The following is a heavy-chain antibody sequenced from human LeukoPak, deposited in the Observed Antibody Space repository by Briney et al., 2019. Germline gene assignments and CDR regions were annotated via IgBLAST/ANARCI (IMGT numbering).Heavy chain of an antibody. CDR3: ARGKYDFWSGHDY. J-gene: IGHJ4*02. D-gene: IGHD3-3*01. Sequence: VSVKVSCKASGGTFSSHAMNWVRQAPGQGLEWMGWINPNSGGTNYAQKFQGRVTMTRDTSISTAYMELSRLRSDDTAVYYCARGKYDFWSGHDYWGQGTLVTVSS. V-gene: IGHV1-2*02. CDR1: GGTFSSHA. CDR2: INPNSGGT.